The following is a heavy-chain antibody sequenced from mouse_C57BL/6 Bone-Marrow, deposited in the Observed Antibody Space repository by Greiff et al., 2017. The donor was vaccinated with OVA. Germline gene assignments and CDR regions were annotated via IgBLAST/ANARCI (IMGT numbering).Heavy chain of an antibody. D-gene: IGHD1-1*01. V-gene: IGHV1-39*01. CDR1: GYSFTDYN. J-gene: IGHJ4*01. Sequence: EVKLVESGPELVKPGASVKISCKASGYSFTDYNMNWVKQSNGKSLEWIGVINPNYGTTSYNQKFKGKATLTVDQSSSTAYMQLNSLTSEDSAVYYCARDLYYGSSFRGAMDYWGQGTSVTVSS. CDR3: ARDLYYGSSFRGAMDY. CDR2: INPNYGTT.